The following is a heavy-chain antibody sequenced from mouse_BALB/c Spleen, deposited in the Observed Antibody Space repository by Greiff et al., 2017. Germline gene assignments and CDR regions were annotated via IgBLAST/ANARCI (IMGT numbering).Heavy chain of an antibody. CDR3: TRGAYDYDGAWFAY. V-gene: IGHV1-69*02. Sequence: QVQLKQPGAELVRPGASVKLSCKASGYTFTSYWINWVKQRPGQGLEWIGNIYPSDSYTNYNQKFKDKATLTVDKSSSTAYMQLSSPTSEDSAVYYCTRGAYDYDGAWFAYWGQGTLVTVSA. CDR2: IYPSDSYT. D-gene: IGHD2-4*01. J-gene: IGHJ3*01. CDR1: GYTFTSYW.